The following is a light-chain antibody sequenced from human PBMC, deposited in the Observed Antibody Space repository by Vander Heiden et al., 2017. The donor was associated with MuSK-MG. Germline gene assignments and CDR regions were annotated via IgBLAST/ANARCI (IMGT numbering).Light chain of an antibody. V-gene: IGKV3-11*01. J-gene: IGKJ5*01. Sequence: LLTQSPATLSLSPGERATLSCRASESISSYLAWYQQKPGQAPRLLIYDASNRATGIPARFSGSGSGTDFTLTISSLEPEDFAVYYCQQRSNWITFGQGTRLEIK. CDR1: ESISSY. CDR3: QQRSNWIT. CDR2: DAS.